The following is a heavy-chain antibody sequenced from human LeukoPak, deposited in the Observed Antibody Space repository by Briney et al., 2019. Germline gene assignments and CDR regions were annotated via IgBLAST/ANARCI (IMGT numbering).Heavy chain of an antibody. V-gene: IGHV4-39*01. J-gene: IGHJ6*02. Sequence: SETLSLTCTVSGGSISSSSYYWGWIRQPPGKGLEWSGSIYYSGSTYYNPSLKSRVTISVDTSKNQFSLKLSSVTAADTAVYYCARLTDCSSTSCYYYYYGMDVWGQGTTVTVSS. CDR2: IYYSGST. CDR3: ARLTDCSSTSCYYYYYGMDV. D-gene: IGHD2-2*01. CDR1: GGSISSSSYY.